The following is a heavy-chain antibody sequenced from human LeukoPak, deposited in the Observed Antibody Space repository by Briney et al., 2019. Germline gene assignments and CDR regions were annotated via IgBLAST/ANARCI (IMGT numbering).Heavy chain of an antibody. CDR1: GYTFISFG. D-gene: IGHD6-6*01. J-gene: IGHJ4*02. CDR3: VRDLNSAARSFFDY. CDR2: NSGYTGNT. Sequence: ASVKVSCKASGYTFISFGFSWVRQAPGQGPEWMGWNSGYTGNTNYAQRFQGRVTMTTDTSTSTAYMELRTLRSDDTAVYYCVRDLNSAARSFFDYWGPGTLVTVSS. V-gene: IGHV1-18*01.